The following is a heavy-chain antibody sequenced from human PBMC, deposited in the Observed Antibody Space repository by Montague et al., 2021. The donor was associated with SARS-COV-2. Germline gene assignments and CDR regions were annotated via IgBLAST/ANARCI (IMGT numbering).Heavy chain of an antibody. V-gene: IGHV4-59*08. CDR1: CGSISSYY. CDR2: IYYSGST. Sequence: SETLSLTCTVSCGSISSYYWSWIRQPPGKGLEWIGYIYYSGSTNCNPSLKSRVTTSVDTSKNQFSLKLSSVTAADTAVYYCARLGLQLLGGHYFDYWGQGTLVTVSS. D-gene: IGHD5-24*01. J-gene: IGHJ4*02. CDR3: ARLGLQLLGGHYFDY.